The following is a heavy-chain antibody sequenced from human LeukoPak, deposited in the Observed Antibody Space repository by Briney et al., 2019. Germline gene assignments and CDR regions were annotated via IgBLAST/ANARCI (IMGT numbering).Heavy chain of an antibody. CDR3: ARVVDPGGYYYFYYMDV. D-gene: IGHD3-16*01. Sequence: PSETPSLTCAVYGGSFSGYYWSWIRQPPGKGLEWIGEINHSGSTNYNPSLKSRVTISVDTSKNQLSLKLSSVTAADTAVYYCARVVDPGGYYYFYYMDVWGKGTTVTVSS. J-gene: IGHJ6*03. V-gene: IGHV4-34*01. CDR1: GGSFSGYY. CDR2: INHSGST.